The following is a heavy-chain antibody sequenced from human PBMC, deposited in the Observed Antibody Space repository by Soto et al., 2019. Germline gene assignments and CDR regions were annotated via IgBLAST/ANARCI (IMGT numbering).Heavy chain of an antibody. CDR3: ARGVDTKIVADAFDI. D-gene: IGHD3-22*01. CDR2: IYPGDSDT. J-gene: IGHJ3*02. Sequence: GESLKISCKGSGYSFTSYWIGWVRQMPGKGLEWMGIIYPGDSDTRYSPSFQGQVTISADKSISTAYLQWSSLKASDTAMYYCARGVDTKIVADAFDIWGQRTMVTVSS. CDR1: GYSFTSYW. V-gene: IGHV5-51*01.